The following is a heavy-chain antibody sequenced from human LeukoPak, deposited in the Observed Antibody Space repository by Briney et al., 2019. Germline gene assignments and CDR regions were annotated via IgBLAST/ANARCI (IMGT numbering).Heavy chain of an antibody. CDR1: GYTFTVYN. CDR2: ITHNSGGT. Sequence: PSVKLSCKASGYTFTVYNMHWVRHAPRQGLGWVGWITHNSGGTHYAQKFQGRVPMNRDTSISSAYMELSRLPSDDTAVYYCPRIGYSYGYNYFDYWGEGTLVTVSS. V-gene: IGHV1-2*02. D-gene: IGHD5-18*01. J-gene: IGHJ4*02. CDR3: PRIGYSYGYNYFDY.